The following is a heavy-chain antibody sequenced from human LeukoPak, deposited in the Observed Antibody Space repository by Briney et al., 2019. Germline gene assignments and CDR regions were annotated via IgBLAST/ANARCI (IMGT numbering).Heavy chain of an antibody. CDR3: ARTPDIVVVPADY. J-gene: IGHJ4*02. D-gene: IGHD2-2*01. Sequence: ASVKVSCKTSGYTFTNFDINWVRQATGQGLEWLGWMNPYTGKTGYAQKFQGRVTFTGDTSIRTAYMEVSSLASEDTAVYYCARTPDIVVVPADYWGQGTLVTVSS. CDR1: GYTFTNFD. V-gene: IGHV1-8*03. CDR2: MNPYTGKT.